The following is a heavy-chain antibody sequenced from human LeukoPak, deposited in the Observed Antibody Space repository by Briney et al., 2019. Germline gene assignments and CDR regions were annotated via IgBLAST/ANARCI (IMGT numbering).Heavy chain of an antibody. CDR2: MSASGST. J-gene: IGHJ4*02. CDR1: GGSSSRND. D-gene: IGHD1-26*01. V-gene: IGHV4-4*08. CDR3: ASGPWELDY. Sequence: SETLSLTCTVSGGSSSRNDWGWIRQPPGKGLEWIGIMSASGSTSYSPSLESRVTISLDTSKNQFSLKLNSVPAADTAVYYCASGPWELDYWGQGILVTVSS.